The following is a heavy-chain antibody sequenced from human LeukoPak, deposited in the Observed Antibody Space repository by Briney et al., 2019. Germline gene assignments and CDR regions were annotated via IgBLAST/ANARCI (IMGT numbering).Heavy chain of an antibody. CDR3: ARLYCSSTSCHYNWFDP. Sequence: SETLSLTCTVSGGSISSSSYYWGWIRQPPGKGLEWIGSIYYSGSTYYNPSLKSRVTISVDTSKNQFSLKLSSVTAADTAVYYCARLYCSSTSCHYNWFDPWGQGTLVTVSS. V-gene: IGHV4-39*07. CDR1: GGSISSSSYY. D-gene: IGHD2-2*01. J-gene: IGHJ5*02. CDR2: IYYSGST.